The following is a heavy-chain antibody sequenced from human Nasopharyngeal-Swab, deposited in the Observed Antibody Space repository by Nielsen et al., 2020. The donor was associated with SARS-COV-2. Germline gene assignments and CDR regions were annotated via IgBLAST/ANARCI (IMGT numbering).Heavy chain of an antibody. CDR3: AKGWGGIYYFDY. D-gene: IGHD7-27*01. Sequence: GGSLRLSCAASGFTFSSYGMHWVRQAPGKGLEWVAVISYDGSNKYYADSVKGRFTISRDNSKNTLYLQMNSLRAEGTAVYYCAKGWGGIYYFDYWGQGTLVTVSS. CDR2: ISYDGSNK. J-gene: IGHJ4*02. CDR1: GFTFSSYG. V-gene: IGHV3-30*18.